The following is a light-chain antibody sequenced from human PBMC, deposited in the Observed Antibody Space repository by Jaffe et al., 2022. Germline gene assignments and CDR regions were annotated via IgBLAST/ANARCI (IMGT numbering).Light chain of an antibody. J-gene: IGLJ2*01. V-gene: IGLV3-25*03. CDR1: ALPDQY. CDR2: KDK. CDR3: QSRDSANTYPVV. Sequence: SYELTQPSSVSVSPGQTATVTCSGDALPDQYAYWYQHKPGQAPVLVIYKDKERPSGIPERFSGSSSGTTSTLTINGVRAEDEADYYCQSRDSANTYPVVFGAGTKLIVL.